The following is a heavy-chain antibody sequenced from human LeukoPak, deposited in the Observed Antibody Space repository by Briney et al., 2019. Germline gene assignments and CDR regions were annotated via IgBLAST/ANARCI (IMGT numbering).Heavy chain of an antibody. V-gene: IGHV3-66*02. Sequence: GGSLRLSCAASGFTVSTTYMSWVRQAPGKGLEWVSVIFSGGNTYYADSVKGRFTISRDNSKNMLYLQMNSLRAEDTAIYYCARVEYYDFWSGHKMPRWFDPWGQGGLVTVSS. J-gene: IGHJ5*02. D-gene: IGHD3-3*01. CDR1: GFTVSTTY. CDR2: IFSGGNT. CDR3: ARVEYYDFWSGHKMPRWFDP.